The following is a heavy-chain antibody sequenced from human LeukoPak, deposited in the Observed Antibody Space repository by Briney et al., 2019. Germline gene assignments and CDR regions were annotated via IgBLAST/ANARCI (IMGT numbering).Heavy chain of an antibody. V-gene: IGHV3-66*01. CDR2: IYSGGST. D-gene: IGHD6-19*01. CDR3: ARMVSSGWYVSAFDI. Sequence: GGSLRLSCAASGFTVSSNYMSWVRQAPGKGLEWVSVIYSGGSTYYADSVKGRFTISRDNSKNTLYLQMNSLRAEDTAVYYCARMVSSGWYVSAFDIWGQGTMVTVSS. J-gene: IGHJ3*02. CDR1: GFTVSSNY.